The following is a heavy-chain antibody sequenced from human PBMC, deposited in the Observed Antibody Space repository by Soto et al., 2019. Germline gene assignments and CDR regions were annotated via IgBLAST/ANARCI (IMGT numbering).Heavy chain of an antibody. V-gene: IGHV4-59*01. Sequence: SETLSLTCTVSGGSISSYYWSWIRQPPGKGLEWIGYIYYSGSTNYNPSLKSRVTISVDTSKNQFSLKLSSVTAADTAVYYCARVEGYCSGGSCYPEYYFDYWGQGTLVTVSS. CDR1: GGSISSYY. CDR2: IYYSGST. J-gene: IGHJ4*02. CDR3: ARVEGYCSGGSCYPEYYFDY. D-gene: IGHD2-15*01.